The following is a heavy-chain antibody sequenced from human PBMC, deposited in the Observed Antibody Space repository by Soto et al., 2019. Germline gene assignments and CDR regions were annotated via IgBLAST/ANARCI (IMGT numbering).Heavy chain of an antibody. J-gene: IGHJ4*02. CDR1: GYTFTSYG. V-gene: IGHV1-18*01. D-gene: IGHD3-22*01. Sequence: ASVKVSCKTSGYTFTSYGISWVRQAPGQGLEWMGWITANNVNTNYAQKFQGRVTMTTDTSTATAYMELRSLRSDDTTVYYCARDMGGYYFEPNDYWGQGTLVTVSS. CDR3: ARDMGGYYFEPNDY. CDR2: ITANNVNT.